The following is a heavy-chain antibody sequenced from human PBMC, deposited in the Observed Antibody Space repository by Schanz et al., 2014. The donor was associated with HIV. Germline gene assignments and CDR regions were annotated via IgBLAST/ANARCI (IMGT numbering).Heavy chain of an antibody. J-gene: IGHJ6*02. CDR2: IKSKTDGETT. Sequence: EVKLSESGGGLVQPGGSLRLSCAASGFTFSNAWMSWVRQAPGKGLEWVGLIKSKTDGETTDYAAPVKGRFTISRDDSKTTLFLQMNSLKSEDTAVYYCTTRRVLGVNLDVWGQGTTVTVSS. D-gene: IGHD3-3*01. V-gene: IGHV3-15*01. CDR1: GFTFSNAW. CDR3: TTRRVLGVNLDV.